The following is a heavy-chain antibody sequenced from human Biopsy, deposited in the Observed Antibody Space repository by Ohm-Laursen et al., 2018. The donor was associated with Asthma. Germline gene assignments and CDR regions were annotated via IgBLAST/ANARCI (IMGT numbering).Heavy chain of an antibody. D-gene: IGHD3-9*01. CDR1: GYNFISFA. CDR2: VNPGHGET. V-gene: IGHV1-3*01. Sequence: ASVKVSCKASGYNFISFAIHWVRQAPGQRLEWMGWVNPGHGETKYSQKFQGRVTITRDTSASTAYMELRILRSEDTASYYCARTYYDFLTGQVKDVFGVWGQGTMVTVSS. J-gene: IGHJ3*01. CDR3: ARTYYDFLTGQVKDVFGV.